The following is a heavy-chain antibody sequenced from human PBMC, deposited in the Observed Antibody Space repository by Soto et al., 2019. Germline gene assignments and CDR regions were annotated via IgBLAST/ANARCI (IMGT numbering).Heavy chain of an antibody. CDR2: INAGNGNT. CDR1: GYTFTSYA. D-gene: IGHD6-6*01. Sequence: ASVKGSCKASGYTFTSYAIHWVRQAPGQRLEWMGWINAGNGNTEYSQSFQGRVTFTRDTSATTAYMELSSLRPEDMAVYYCARRARPDFYYMDVWGKGTTVTVSS. V-gene: IGHV1-3*01. J-gene: IGHJ6*03. CDR3: ARRARPDFYYMDV.